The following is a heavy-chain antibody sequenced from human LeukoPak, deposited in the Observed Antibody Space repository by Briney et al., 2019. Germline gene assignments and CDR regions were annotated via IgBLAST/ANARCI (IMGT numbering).Heavy chain of an antibody. CDR2: MNLINGNT. J-gene: IGHJ4*02. V-gene: IGHV1-8*01. CDR1: GYTFTSYD. D-gene: IGHD3-9*01. CDR3: ARGLAPTTWTIAMTGLDH. Sequence: ASVKVSCKSSGYTFTSYDINWVRQATGQGLEWMGWMNLINGNTGYAQKFQGRVTMTRDTSISTAYMELSSLSSEDTAVYYCARGLAPTTWTIAMTGLDHWGPGTLVTVSS.